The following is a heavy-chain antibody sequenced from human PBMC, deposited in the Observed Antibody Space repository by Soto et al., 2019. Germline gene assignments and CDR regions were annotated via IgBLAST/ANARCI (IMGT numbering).Heavy chain of an antibody. CDR3: ATRGTQGRWLEFADY. J-gene: IGHJ4*02. CDR1: GGTFSSLG. V-gene: IGHV1-69*01. D-gene: IGHD5-12*01. CDR2: IIPISGRT. Sequence: QVQLLQSGAEVKRPGSSVKVSCEASGGTFSSLGFTWVRQAHGQGLEWMGGIIPISGRTTFAQKFQGRVTITADESTRATYMELTTLTSDDTAMYYCATRGTQGRWLEFADYWGQGTLVTVSS.